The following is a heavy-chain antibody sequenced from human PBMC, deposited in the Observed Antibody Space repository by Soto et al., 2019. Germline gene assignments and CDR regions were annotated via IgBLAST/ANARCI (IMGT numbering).Heavy chain of an antibody. CDR3: ARSYCGGVCYRPYSYYGMYV. V-gene: IGHV4-30-2*01. CDR1: GGSISSGGYS. D-gene: IGHD2-21*02. CDR2: IYHSGST. Sequence: PSETLSITCAVSGGSISSGGYSWSWIRQPPGKGLEWIGYIYHSGSTYYNPSLKSRVTISVDRSKNQFSLKLSSVTAADTAVYYCARSYCGGVCYRPYSYYGMYVCGQGTTVPVAS. J-gene: IGHJ6*02.